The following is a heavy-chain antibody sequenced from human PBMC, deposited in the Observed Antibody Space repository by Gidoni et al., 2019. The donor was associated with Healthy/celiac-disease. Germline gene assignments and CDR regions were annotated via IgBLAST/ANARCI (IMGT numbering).Heavy chain of an antibody. V-gene: IGHV4-34*01. CDR2: INHSGST. CDR1: GGSFSGYY. Sequence: QVQLHQWGAGLLTPSETLSLTCAVYGGSFSGYYWSWIRQPPGKGLEWIGEINHSGSTNYNPSLKSRVTISVDTSKNQFSLKLSSVTAADTAVYYCARDRGFWVVAATSNFDYWGQGTLVTVSS. J-gene: IGHJ4*02. D-gene: IGHD2-15*01. CDR3: ARDRGFWVVAATSNFDY.